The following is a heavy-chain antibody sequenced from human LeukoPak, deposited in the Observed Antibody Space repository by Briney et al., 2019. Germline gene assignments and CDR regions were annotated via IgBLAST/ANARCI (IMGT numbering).Heavy chain of an antibody. CDR2: FDPEDGET. CDR1: GYTLTELS. Sequence: ASVKVSCKVSGYTLTELSMHWVRQAPGKGLEWMGGFDPEDGETIYAQKFQGRVTMTEDTSTDTAYMELSSLRSEDTAVYYCALHPLRFLEWSPIEDAFDIWGQGTMVTVSS. D-gene: IGHD3-3*01. V-gene: IGHV1-24*01. CDR3: ALHPLRFLEWSPIEDAFDI. J-gene: IGHJ3*02.